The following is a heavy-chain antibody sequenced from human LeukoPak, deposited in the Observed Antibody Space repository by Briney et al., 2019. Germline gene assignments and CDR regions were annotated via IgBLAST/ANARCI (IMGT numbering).Heavy chain of an antibody. Sequence: GGSLRLSCAASGFTFSSYAMHWVRQAPGKGLEWVAVISYDGSNKYYADSVKGRLTISRDNSKNTLYLQMNSLRAEDTAVYYCARDPAYYDYVWGSYRYTAFDYWGQGTLVTVSS. V-gene: IGHV3-30-3*01. CDR3: ARDPAYYDYVWGSYRYTAFDY. CDR2: ISYDGSNK. CDR1: GFTFSSYA. D-gene: IGHD3-16*02. J-gene: IGHJ4*02.